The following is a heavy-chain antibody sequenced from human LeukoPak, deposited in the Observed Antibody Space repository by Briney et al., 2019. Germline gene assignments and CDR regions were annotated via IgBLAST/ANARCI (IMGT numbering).Heavy chain of an antibody. CDR2: IKQDGSEK. J-gene: IGHJ6*02. CDR3: ARDALTEYNSGSLWGPRKKYNYYGMDV. CDR1: GFTFDDYA. V-gene: IGHV3-7*01. Sequence: GGSLRVSCAASGFTFDDYAMSWVRQAPGKGLEWVANIKQDGSEKYYVDSVKGRFTISRDNAKNSLYLQMNSLRVEDTAEYYCARDALTEYNSGSLWGPRKKYNYYGMDVWGQGTTVTVSS. D-gene: IGHD6-19*01.